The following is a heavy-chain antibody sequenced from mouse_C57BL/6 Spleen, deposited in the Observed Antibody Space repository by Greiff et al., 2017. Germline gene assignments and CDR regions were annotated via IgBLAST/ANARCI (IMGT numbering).Heavy chain of an antibody. CDR2: IDPSDSYT. J-gene: IGHJ3*01. D-gene: IGHD2-2*01. Sequence: QVQLKQPGAELVKPGASVKLSCKASGYTFTSYWMQWVKQRPGQGLEWIGEIDPSDSYTNYNQKFKGKATLTVDTSSSTAYMQLSSLTSEDSAVYYCARSMVTTRAWFAYWGQGTLVTVSA. CDR3: ARSMVTTRAWFAY. CDR1: GYTFTSYW. V-gene: IGHV1-50*01.